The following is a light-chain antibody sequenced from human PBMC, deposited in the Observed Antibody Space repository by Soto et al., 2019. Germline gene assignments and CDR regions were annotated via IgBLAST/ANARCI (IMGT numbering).Light chain of an antibody. Sequence: EIVLTQSPATLSVSPGERATLSCWASQSVSTYLAWYQQKPGQAPRLLIYDASNRAPGIPARFSGSGSGTDFTLTISSLEPEDFAVYYCQQRGNWPLTFGQGTRLEIK. CDR3: QQRGNWPLT. CDR1: QSVSTY. CDR2: DAS. J-gene: IGKJ5*01. V-gene: IGKV3-11*01.